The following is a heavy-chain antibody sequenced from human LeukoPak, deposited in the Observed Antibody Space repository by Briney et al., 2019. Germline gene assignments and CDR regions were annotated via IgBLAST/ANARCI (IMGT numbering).Heavy chain of an antibody. CDR1: GGTFSSYG. J-gene: IGHJ4*02. V-gene: IGHV1-69*13. Sequence: SVKVSCKASGGTFSSYGISWVRQAPGQGLEWMGGIIPIFGTANYAQKFQGRVTITADESTSTAYMELSSLRSEDTAVYYCASGGLITYGSELDYWGQGTLVTVSS. CDR2: IIPIFGTA. CDR3: ASGGLITYGSELDY. D-gene: IGHD3-10*01.